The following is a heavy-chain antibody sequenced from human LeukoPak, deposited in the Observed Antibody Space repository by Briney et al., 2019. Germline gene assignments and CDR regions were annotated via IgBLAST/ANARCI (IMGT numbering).Heavy chain of an antibody. D-gene: IGHD2-2*02. CDR3: ARPGGLGYCSSTSCYKFWYFDL. V-gene: IGHV4-4*07. J-gene: IGHJ2*01. Sequence: SETLSLTCTVSGGSISSYYWSWIRQPAGKGLEWIGRIYTSGSTNYNPSLKSRVTMSVDTSKNQFSLKLSSVTAADTAVYYCARPGGLGYCSSTSCYKFWYFDLWGRGTLVTVSS. CDR1: GGSISSYY. CDR2: IYTSGST.